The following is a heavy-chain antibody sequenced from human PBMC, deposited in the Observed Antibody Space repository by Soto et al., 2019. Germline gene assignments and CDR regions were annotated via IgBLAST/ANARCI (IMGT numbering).Heavy chain of an antibody. V-gene: IGHV3-9*01. J-gene: IGHJ4*02. CDR1: GFPFDDYA. CDR3: AKDRALVLSFYFDY. CDR2: ISWYSGSI. D-gene: IGHD6-13*01. Sequence: EVQLVESGGGLVQPGRSLRLSCAASGFPFDDYAMHWVRQAPGKGLEWVSGISWYSGSIGYADSVKGRFTISRDNATNSLYLQMNDLRAEDTALYYCAKDRALVLSFYFDYWGQGTLVTISS.